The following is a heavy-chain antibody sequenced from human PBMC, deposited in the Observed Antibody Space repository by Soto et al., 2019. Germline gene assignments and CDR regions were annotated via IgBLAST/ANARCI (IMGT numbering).Heavy chain of an antibody. V-gene: IGHV3-73*01. CDR2: IRSKANNYAT. Sequence: GGSLRLSCAAAGFSFSGSPMYWVRQASGKGLEWVGRIRSKANNYATAYAASVKGRFTISRDDSKNTVYLQMNSLKTEDTAVYYCTAADVGPGWFDPWGQGTLVTAPQ. J-gene: IGHJ5*02. D-gene: IGHD6-13*01. CDR1: GFSFSGSP. CDR3: TAADVGPGWFDP.